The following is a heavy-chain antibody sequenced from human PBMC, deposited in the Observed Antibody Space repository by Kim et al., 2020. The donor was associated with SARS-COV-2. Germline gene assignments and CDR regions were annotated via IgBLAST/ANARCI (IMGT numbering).Heavy chain of an antibody. Sequence: GGSLRLSCAASGFTFSGSAIHWVRQASGKGLAWVGRIRSKANSYATTYAASVIGRFSLSRDDSKNTAYRQMNNLKTEDTAVYYSTSVPATTSAFADAFD. J-gene: IGHJ3*01. V-gene: IGHV3-73*01. D-gene: IGHD1-7*01. CDR2: IRSKANSYAT. CDR1: GFTFSGSA. CDR3: TSVPATTSAFADAFD.